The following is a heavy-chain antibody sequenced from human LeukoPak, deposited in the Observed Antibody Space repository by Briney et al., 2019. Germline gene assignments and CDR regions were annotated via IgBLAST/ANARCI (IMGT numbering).Heavy chain of an antibody. CDR1: GYTFTNYY. D-gene: IGHD3-22*01. V-gene: IGHV1-46*01. CDR2: INPSGGST. J-gene: IGHJ3*02. Sequence: ASVKVSCKASGYTFTNYYIHWVRQAPGQGLEWMGIINPSGGSTSYAQKFQGRVTMTRDMSTSTVYMELSNLRSEDTAVYYCARGRHYYDSSDYYYEGGGFDIWGQGTMVTVSS. CDR3: ARGRHYYDSSDYYYEGGGFDI.